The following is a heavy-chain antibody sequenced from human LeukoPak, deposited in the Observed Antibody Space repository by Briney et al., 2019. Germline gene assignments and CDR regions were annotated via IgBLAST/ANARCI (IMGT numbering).Heavy chain of an antibody. D-gene: IGHD2-2*01. CDR1: GFTFRRYW. Sequence: GGSLRLSCTASGFTFRRYWMGWVREAPGKGLEWVANRNEDGNKKYYVDSVKGRFTISRDNSKNSLYLQMNSLRVEDTAVYYCARGCTSSSCYDYWGQGTLVTVSS. J-gene: IGHJ4*02. CDR3: ARGCTSSSCYDY. CDR2: RNEDGNKK. V-gene: IGHV3-7*04.